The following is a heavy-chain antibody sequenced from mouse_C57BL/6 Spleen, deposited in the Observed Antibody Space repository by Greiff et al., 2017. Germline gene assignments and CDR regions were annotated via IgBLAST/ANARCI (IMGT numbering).Heavy chain of an antibody. CDR3: SRLYGERYFDY. CDR1: GYAFSSSW. J-gene: IGHJ2*02. Sequence: VQLQQSGPELVKPGASVQISCKASGYAFSSSWMNWVKQRPGKGLEWIGRIYPGDGDTNYNGKFKGKATLTADKSSSTAYMQLSCLTSEDSAVCFCSRLYGERYFDYWGQGTSLTVSS. D-gene: IGHD1-1*02. V-gene: IGHV1-82*01. CDR2: IYPGDGDT.